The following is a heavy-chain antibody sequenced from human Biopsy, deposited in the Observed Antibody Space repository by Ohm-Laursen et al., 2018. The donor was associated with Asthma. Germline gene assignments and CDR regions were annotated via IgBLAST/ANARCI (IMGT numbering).Heavy chain of an antibody. CDR1: GFIFSNYA. CDR3: ARTFHFWSPYHAEHYQL. Sequence: SLRLSCAASGFIFSNYALHWVRQVPGRGLEWVANIKHDGSENNHVDSLKGRFTISRDNAKNSLYLQMNSLRAEDTAVYYCARTFHFWSPYHAEHYQLWGQGTLVTVSS. D-gene: IGHD3-3*02. J-gene: IGHJ1*01. V-gene: IGHV3-7*01. CDR2: IKHDGSEN.